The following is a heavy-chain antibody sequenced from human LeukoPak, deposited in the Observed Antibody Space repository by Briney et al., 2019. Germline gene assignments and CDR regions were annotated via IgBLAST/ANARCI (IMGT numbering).Heavy chain of an antibody. CDR3: VRVGARGGYYMDV. V-gene: IGHV1-2*02. D-gene: IGHD1-26*01. Sequence: ASVKVSCKASGYTFTGYYMHWVRQAPGQGLEWMGWINPNSGGTNYAQKFQGRVTMTRDTSISTAYMELSRLRSDDTAVYYCVRVGARGGYYMDVWGKGTTVTVSS. CDR2: INPNSGGT. J-gene: IGHJ6*03. CDR1: GYTFTGYY.